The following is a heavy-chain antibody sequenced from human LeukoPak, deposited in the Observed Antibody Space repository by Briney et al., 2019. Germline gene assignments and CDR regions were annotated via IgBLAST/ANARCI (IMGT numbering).Heavy chain of an antibody. Sequence: SETLSLTCAVYGGSFSGYYWSWIRQPPGKGLEWIGEVNHSGSTNYNPSLKSRVTISVDTSKNQFSLKLSSVTAADTAVYYCARGRQQLVQLRSYYGMDVWGKGTTVTVSS. D-gene: IGHD6-13*01. V-gene: IGHV4-34*01. CDR3: ARGRQQLVQLRSYYGMDV. J-gene: IGHJ6*04. CDR1: GGSFSGYY. CDR2: VNHSGST.